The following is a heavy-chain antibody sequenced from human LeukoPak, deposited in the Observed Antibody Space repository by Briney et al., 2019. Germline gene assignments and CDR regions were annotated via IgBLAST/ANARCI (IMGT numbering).Heavy chain of an antibody. CDR1: GFTFSDYW. Sequence: GGSLRLSCAVSGFTFSDYWMNWVRQAPGKGLEWVASIRQDGGEKSYVDSVKGRLTISRDNTKHLLYLQMSSLRAEDTGVYYCARDGTAAGLYFDLWGQGTLVTVSS. CDR3: ARDGTAAGLYFDL. D-gene: IGHD6-13*01. J-gene: IGHJ4*02. V-gene: IGHV3-7*01. CDR2: IRQDGGEK.